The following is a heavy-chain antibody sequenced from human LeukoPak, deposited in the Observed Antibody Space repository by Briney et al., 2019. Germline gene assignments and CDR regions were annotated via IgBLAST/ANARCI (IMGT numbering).Heavy chain of an antibody. J-gene: IGHJ6*03. CDR1: GGSISSSSHY. CDR2: IYYSGST. Sequence: SETLSLTCTVSGGSISSSSHYWGWIRQPPGKGLEWIGSIYYSGSTYYNPSLKSRVTISVDTSKNQFSLKLSSVTAADTAVYYCARVPNVYYYYYMDVWGKGTTVTVSS. D-gene: IGHD1-1*01. CDR3: ARVPNVYYYYYMDV. V-gene: IGHV4-39*07.